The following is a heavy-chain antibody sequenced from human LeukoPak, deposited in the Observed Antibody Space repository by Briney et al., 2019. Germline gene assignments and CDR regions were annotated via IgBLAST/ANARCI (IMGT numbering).Heavy chain of an antibody. Sequence: GGSLRLSCAASGFTFSSYGMHWVRQAPGKGLEWVAVISYDGSNKYYADSVKGRFTISRDNSKNTLYLQMNSLRAEDTAVYYCAREGNYYDSSGHDAFDIWGQGTMVTVSS. CDR2: ISYDGSNK. D-gene: IGHD3-22*01. CDR1: GFTFSSYG. V-gene: IGHV3-30*03. J-gene: IGHJ3*02. CDR3: AREGNYYDSSGHDAFDI.